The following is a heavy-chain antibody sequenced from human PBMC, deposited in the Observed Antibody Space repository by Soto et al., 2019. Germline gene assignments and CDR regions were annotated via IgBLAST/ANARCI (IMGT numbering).Heavy chain of an antibody. Sequence: ASVKVSCKASEYTFTGYYPHWVRQAPGQRLEWMGWINPNGGGTIYAQKFQGRLTMTRDASITTAYMELSRLSSDDTAFYYCATSSDWSPLLDYWGQGTLVTVSS. V-gene: IGHV1-2*02. D-gene: IGHD6-19*01. J-gene: IGHJ4*02. CDR2: INPNGGGT. CDR3: ATSSDWSPLLDY. CDR1: EYTFTGYY.